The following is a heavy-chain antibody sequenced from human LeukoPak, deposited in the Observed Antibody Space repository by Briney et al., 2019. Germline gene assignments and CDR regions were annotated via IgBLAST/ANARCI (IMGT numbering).Heavy chain of an antibody. CDR1: GFTFSSYG. CDR3: ARNYEGLF. Sequence: GGSLRLSCAASGFTFSSYGMHWVRQAPGKGLEWVATISSDGSNKYYADSVKGRFTIARDNSKNALSLQMNSLREDDTAVYYCARNYEGLFWGQGTMVTVSS. J-gene: IGHJ3*01. D-gene: IGHD1-7*01. CDR2: ISSDGSNK. V-gene: IGHV3-30*19.